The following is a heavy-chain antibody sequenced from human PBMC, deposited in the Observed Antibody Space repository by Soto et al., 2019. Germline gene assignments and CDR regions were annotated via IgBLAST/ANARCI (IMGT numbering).Heavy chain of an antibody. CDR3: ARRLAARGSGSSLPIDY. V-gene: IGHV4-39*01. J-gene: IGHJ4*02. D-gene: IGHD6-6*01. CDR2: IYYSGST. Sequence: QLQLQESGPGLVKPSETLSLTCTVSGGSISSSSYYWGWIRQPPGKGLEWIGSIYYSGSTYYNPSLKSRVTISVDTSKNQFSLKLSSVTAADTAVYYCARRLAARGSGSSLPIDYWGQGTLVTVSS. CDR1: GGSISSSSYY.